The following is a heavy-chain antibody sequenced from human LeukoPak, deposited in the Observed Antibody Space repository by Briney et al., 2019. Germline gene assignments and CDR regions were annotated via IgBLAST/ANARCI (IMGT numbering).Heavy chain of an antibody. CDR3: AREVGGTGYYFDY. J-gene: IGHJ4*02. CDR1: GGSISSGGYS. V-gene: IGHV4-30-2*01. CDR2: IYHSGST. D-gene: IGHD1-26*01. Sequence: PSETLSLTCAVSGGSISSGGYSWSWIRQPPGKGLEWIGYIYHSGSTYYNPSLKSRVTISIDTSKNHFSLKLTSVTAADTAVYYCAREVGGTGYYFDYWGQGSLVTVSS.